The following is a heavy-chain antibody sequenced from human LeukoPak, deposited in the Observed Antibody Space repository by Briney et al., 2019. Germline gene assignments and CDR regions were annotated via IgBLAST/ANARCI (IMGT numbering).Heavy chain of an antibody. CDR2: INPNGGGT. J-gene: IGHJ4*02. D-gene: IGHD4-23*01. CDR1: GYTFTSYY. V-gene: IGHV1-46*01. CDR3: ARRFFYGGEERGLDY. Sequence: AASVTVSCKTSGYTFTSYYTQWVRQAPGQGLEWMGIINPNGGGTTYAQKFQDRVTMTRDTSTSTVYMELSSLRSDDTAVYYCARRFFYGGEERGLDYWGQGTLVTVSS.